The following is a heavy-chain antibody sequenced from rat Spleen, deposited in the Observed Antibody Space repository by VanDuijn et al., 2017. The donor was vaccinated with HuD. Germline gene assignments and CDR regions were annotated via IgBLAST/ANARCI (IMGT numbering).Heavy chain of an antibody. CDR1: GFTFSDYY. V-gene: IGHV5-29*01. D-gene: IGHD1-12*02. CDR2: ISYDGSST. Sequence: EVQLVESDGGLVQPGRSLKLSCAASGFTFSDYYMAWVRQAPTKGLEWVATISYDGSSTYYRDSVKGRFTISRDNAKSTLYLQMDSLRSEDTATYYCARHYYDGSSYYYVMDAWGQGASVTVSS. CDR3: ARHYYDGSSYYYVMDA. J-gene: IGHJ4*01.